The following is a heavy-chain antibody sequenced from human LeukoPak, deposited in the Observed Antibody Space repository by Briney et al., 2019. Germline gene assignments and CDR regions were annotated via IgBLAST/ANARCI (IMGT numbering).Heavy chain of an antibody. V-gene: IGHV3-21*01. D-gene: IGHD6-13*01. CDR1: GFTFGDYS. J-gene: IGHJ4*02. CDR2: ISSGSSYI. Sequence: GGSLRLSCAASGFTFGDYSMHWVRQAPGKGLEWVSSISSGSSYIYYTDSVRGRFTISRDNAKSSLYLQVNSLRVEDTAVYYCARGPTSIGGAGTGYFDSWGPGTLVTVSS. CDR3: ARGPTSIGGAGTGYFDS.